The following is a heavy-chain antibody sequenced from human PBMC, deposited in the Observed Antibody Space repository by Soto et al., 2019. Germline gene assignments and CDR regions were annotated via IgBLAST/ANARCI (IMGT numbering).Heavy chain of an antibody. CDR1: GFTFSSYA. CDR3: AKDDYYDSSGYVFDY. Sequence: GGSLRLSCAASGFTFSSYAMSWVRQAPGKGLEWVSAISGSGGSTYYADSVKGRFTISRDNSKNTLYLQMNSLRAEDTAVYYCAKDDYYDSSGYVFDYWGQGTLVTVSS. V-gene: IGHV3-23*01. D-gene: IGHD3-22*01. CDR2: ISGSGGST. J-gene: IGHJ4*02.